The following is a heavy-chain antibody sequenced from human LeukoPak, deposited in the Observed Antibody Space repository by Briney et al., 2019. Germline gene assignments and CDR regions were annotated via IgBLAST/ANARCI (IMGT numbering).Heavy chain of an antibody. CDR3: AKDPPMGYGDYPNPYYYYYYGMDV. V-gene: IGHV3-23*01. J-gene: IGHJ6*02. CDR2: ISGSGGST. Sequence: PGGSLRLSCAASGFTFSSYAMSWVRQAPGKGLEWVSAISGSGGSTYYADSVKGRFTISRDNSKNTLYLQMNSLRAEDTAVYYCAKDPPMGYGDYPNPYYYYYYGMDVWGQGTTVTVSS. D-gene: IGHD4-17*01. CDR1: GFTFSSYA.